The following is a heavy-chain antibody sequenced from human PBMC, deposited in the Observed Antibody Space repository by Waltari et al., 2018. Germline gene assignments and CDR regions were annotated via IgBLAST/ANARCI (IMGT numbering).Heavy chain of an antibody. Sequence: EVQLVESGGNLIEPGGSLRLSCAASGFTVRPTFTTWFRQAPGKGLEWVSIIYSGGNTCYAGSVKGRFTISRDNYKNMVYLEMNSLRAEDTAVYYCAKQSPSYTRGWYPLESWGPGTLVTVSP. J-gene: IGHJ4*02. CDR1: GFTVRPTF. V-gene: IGHV3-53*01. CDR3: AKQSPSYTRGWYPLES. D-gene: IGHD6-19*01. CDR2: IYSGGNT.